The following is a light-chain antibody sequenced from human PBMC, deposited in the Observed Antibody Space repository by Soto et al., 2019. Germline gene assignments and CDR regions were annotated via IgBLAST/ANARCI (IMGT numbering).Light chain of an antibody. CDR2: AAS. J-gene: IGKJ4*01. Sequence: DIQMTQSPSSLSASVGDRVTITCRASQAISNSLAWYQQKPGKVPKLLIYAASTLQSGVPSRFSGSGSGTDFTLTISSLQPEDVATYYCQQANSFPLTFGGGTKVDIK. V-gene: IGKV1-27*01. CDR1: QAISNS. CDR3: QQANSFPLT.